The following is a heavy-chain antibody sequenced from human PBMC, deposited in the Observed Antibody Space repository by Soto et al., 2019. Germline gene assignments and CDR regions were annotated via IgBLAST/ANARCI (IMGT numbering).Heavy chain of an antibody. D-gene: IGHD2-2*01. V-gene: IGHV1-2*04. CDR2: INPNSGGT. Sequence: ASVKVSCKASGYTFTGYYMHWVRQAPGQGLEWMGWINPNSGGTNYAQKFQGWVTMTRDTSISTAYMELSRLRSDDTAVYYCARGADRCSSTSCYAEYFQHWGQGTLVTVSS. CDR3: ARGADRCSSTSCYAEYFQH. J-gene: IGHJ1*01. CDR1: GYTFTGYY.